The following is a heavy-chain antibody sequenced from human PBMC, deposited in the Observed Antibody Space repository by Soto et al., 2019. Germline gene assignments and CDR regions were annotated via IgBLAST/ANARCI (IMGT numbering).Heavy chain of an antibody. CDR1: GDSVSSNNAA. CDR3: ASNTHFSSWSHFDS. Sequence: SQTLSLTCDISGDSVSSNNAAWNWIRQSPSRGLEWLGRTFYRSEWHSDYAESVKSRMTINTDTSKNQFSLKLSSVTAADTAVYYCASNTHFSSWSHFDSWGQGTLVTVSS. D-gene: IGHD6-13*01. J-gene: IGHJ4*02. V-gene: IGHV6-1*01. CDR2: TFYRSEWHS.